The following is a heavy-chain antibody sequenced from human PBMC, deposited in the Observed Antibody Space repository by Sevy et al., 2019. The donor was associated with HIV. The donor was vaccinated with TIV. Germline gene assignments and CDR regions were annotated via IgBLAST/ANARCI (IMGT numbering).Heavy chain of an antibody. D-gene: IGHD2-8*01. CDR2: ISHNGDDK. J-gene: IGHJ4*02. CDR3: ARDRGTPPTVILYHFDH. V-gene: IGHV3-30-3*01. Sequence: GGSLRLSCRASGFTLSHRALHWVRQTPGMGLEWIASISHNGDDKVYADSVEGRFTIQRDNSENTLYLQMTSLRTEDTGVYFCARDRGTPPTVILYHFDHWGLGTLVTVSS. CDR1: GFTLSHRA.